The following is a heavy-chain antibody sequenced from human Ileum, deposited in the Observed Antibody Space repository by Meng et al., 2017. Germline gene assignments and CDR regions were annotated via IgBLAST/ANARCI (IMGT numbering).Heavy chain of an antibody. Sequence: GGSLRLSCAASGFTLSNYAMHWVRQAPGKGLEFVSIITNNGDWTSYSNSVRGRCTISRDTSKNTVYLQIGSLRADDMAVYYCAREHLERNAALDLWGQGTMVTVS. V-gene: IGHV3-64*01. J-gene: IGHJ3*01. D-gene: IGHD1-1*01. CDR3: AREHLERNAALDL. CDR2: ITNNGDWT. CDR1: GFTLSNYA.